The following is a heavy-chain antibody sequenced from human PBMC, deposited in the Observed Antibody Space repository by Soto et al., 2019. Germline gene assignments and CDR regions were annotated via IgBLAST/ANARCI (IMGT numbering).Heavy chain of an antibody. CDR2: IYSGGST. CDR1: GVSVISKY. CDR3: ARDLIGYTAMATGYYYYGMDV. V-gene: IGHV3-53*01. D-gene: IGHD5-18*01. Sequence: PXGSLRRSCADSGVSVISKYMSWVRQAPGKGLEWVSVIYSGGSTYYADSVKGRFTISRDNSKNTLYLQMNSLRAEDTAVYYCARDLIGYTAMATGYYYYGMDVWGQVTTFIVSS. J-gene: IGHJ6*02.